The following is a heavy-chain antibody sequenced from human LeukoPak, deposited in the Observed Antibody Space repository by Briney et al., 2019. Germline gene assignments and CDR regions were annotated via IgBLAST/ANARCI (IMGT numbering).Heavy chain of an antibody. D-gene: IGHD2-21*02. CDR2: IWYDGSYK. J-gene: IGHJ3*02. V-gene: IGHV3-33*01. Sequence: PGGSLRLSCAASGFTFSSYGMHWVRQAPGKGLEWVAVIWYDGSYKYYADSVKGRFTISRDNSKNTLYLQMNSLRAEDTAVYYCARDRGIVVVTAMEGAFDIWGQGTMVTVSS. CDR1: GFTFSSYG. CDR3: ARDRGIVVVTAMEGAFDI.